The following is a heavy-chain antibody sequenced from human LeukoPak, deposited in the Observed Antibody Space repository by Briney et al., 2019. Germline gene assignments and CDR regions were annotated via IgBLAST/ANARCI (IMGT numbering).Heavy chain of an antibody. CDR3: AKDLDYGDYDY. Sequence: GRSLRLSCAASGFTFSSYGMHWVRQAPGKGLEWVAVISYDGSNKYYADSVKGRFTISRDNSKNTLYLQMNSLRAEDTAVYYCAKDLDYGDYDYWGQGTLVTVSS. CDR2: ISYDGSNK. D-gene: IGHD4-17*01. V-gene: IGHV3-30*18. J-gene: IGHJ4*02. CDR1: GFTFSSYG.